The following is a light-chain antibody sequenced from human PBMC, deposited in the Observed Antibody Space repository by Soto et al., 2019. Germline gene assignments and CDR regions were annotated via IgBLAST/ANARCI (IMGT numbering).Light chain of an antibody. J-gene: IGKJ1*01. V-gene: IGKV1-5*01. CDR3: QQYNSFSTWT. CDR2: DAS. CDR1: QSISRW. Sequence: DILMTQSPSALSASVGDRVTITCRASQSISRWVTWYQQKPGKAPKLLIYDASSLESGVPSRFSGSGSGTEFTLTISSLQPDDFATYYCQQYNSFSTWTFGQGTKVEIK.